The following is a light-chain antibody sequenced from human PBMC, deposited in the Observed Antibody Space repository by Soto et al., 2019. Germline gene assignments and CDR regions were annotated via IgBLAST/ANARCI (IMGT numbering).Light chain of an antibody. CDR3: SSYTSSTTLYV. CDR1: SSDVGGYNY. CDR2: EVG. Sequence: QSVLTRPASVSGSAGQSITIACTGTSSDVGGYNYVSWYQQHPGKAPKLMIYEVGNRPSGVSNRFSGSKSGNTASLTISGLQAEDEADYYCSSYTSSTTLYVFGTGTKVTVL. V-gene: IGLV2-14*01. J-gene: IGLJ1*01.